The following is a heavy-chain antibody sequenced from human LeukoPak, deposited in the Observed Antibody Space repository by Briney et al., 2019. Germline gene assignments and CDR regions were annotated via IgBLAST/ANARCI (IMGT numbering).Heavy chain of an antibody. CDR1: GYSFTSYW. J-gene: IGHJ4*02. CDR3: ASIHYYDSSGYPPGS. Sequence: GESLKISCKGFGYSFTSYWIGWVRQTPGKGLEWMGIIYPGDSDTRYSPSFQGQVTISADKSISTAYLQWSSLKASDTAMYYCASIHYYDSSGYPPGSWGQGTLVTVSS. V-gene: IGHV5-51*01. CDR2: IYPGDSDT. D-gene: IGHD3-22*01.